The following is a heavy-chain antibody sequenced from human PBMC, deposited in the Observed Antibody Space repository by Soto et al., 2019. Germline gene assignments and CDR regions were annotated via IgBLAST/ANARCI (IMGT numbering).Heavy chain of an antibody. V-gene: IGHV3-30*18. D-gene: IGHD1-1*01. CDR2: ISYDGSNK. Sequence: QVQLVESGRGVVQPGRSLRLSCAASGFTFSRYVMHWVRQAPGKGLEWVAVISYDGSNKYYADSVKGRFTISRDNSKNTLYLQMNSLRAEDTAVYYCAKVTREHWSTTKTWYFDLWGRGTLVTVSS. CDR1: GFTFSRYV. CDR3: AKVTREHWSTTKTWYFDL. J-gene: IGHJ2*01.